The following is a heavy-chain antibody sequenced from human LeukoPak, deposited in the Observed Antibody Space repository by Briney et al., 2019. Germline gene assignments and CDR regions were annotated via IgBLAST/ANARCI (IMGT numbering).Heavy chain of an antibody. Sequence: GGSLRLSRAASGFTFSSYAMSWVRQAPGKGLEWVSAISGSGGSTYYADSVKGRFTISRDNSKNTLYLQMNSLRAEDTAVYYCAKDIAPYYYDSSGYGSFDYWGQGTLVTVSS. CDR1: GFTFSSYA. CDR3: AKDIAPYYYDSSGYGSFDY. D-gene: IGHD3-22*01. CDR2: ISGSGGST. V-gene: IGHV3-23*01. J-gene: IGHJ4*02.